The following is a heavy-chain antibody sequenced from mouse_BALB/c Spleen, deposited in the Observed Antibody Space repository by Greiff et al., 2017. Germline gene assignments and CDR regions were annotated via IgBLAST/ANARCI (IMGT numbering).Heavy chain of an antibody. Sequence: EVMLVESGGGLVQPGGSRKLSCAASGFTFSSFGMHWVRQAPEKGLEWVAYISSGSSTIYYPDTVTGRFTISRDNAKNTLYLEMSSLRSEDTAMYYCARAKTARATSHYFDYWGQGTTLTVSS. CDR3: ARAKTARATSHYFDY. CDR1: GFTFSSFG. CDR2: ISSGSSTI. J-gene: IGHJ2*01. D-gene: IGHD3-2*01. V-gene: IGHV5-17*02.